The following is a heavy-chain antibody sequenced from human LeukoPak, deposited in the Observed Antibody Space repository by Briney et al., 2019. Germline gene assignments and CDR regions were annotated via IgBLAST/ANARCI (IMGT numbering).Heavy chain of an antibody. CDR1: GYSISSGYY. J-gene: IGHJ4*02. D-gene: IGHD2-15*01. V-gene: IGHV4-38-2*02. CDR3: ARRPRVVVVVAATRWYFDY. Sequence: SETLSLTCTVSGYSISSGYYWGWIRPPPGKGLEWIGSIYHSGSTNYNPSLKSRVTISVDTSKNQFSLKLSSVTAADTAVYYCARRPRVVVVVAATRWYFDYWGQGTLVTVSS. CDR2: IYHSGST.